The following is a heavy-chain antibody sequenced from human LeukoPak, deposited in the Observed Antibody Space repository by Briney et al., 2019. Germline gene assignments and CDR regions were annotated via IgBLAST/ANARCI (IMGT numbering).Heavy chain of an antibody. Sequence: GGSLRLSCAASGFTFSSYWMHWVRQAPGKGLVWVSRINSDGSSTSYADSVKGRFTISRDNAKNTLYLQMNSLRAEDTAVYYCARDRYGDYGDRYFDYWGQGTLVTVSS. CDR1: GFTFSSYW. J-gene: IGHJ4*02. V-gene: IGHV3-74*01. CDR2: INSDGSST. D-gene: IGHD4-17*01. CDR3: ARDRYGDYGDRYFDY.